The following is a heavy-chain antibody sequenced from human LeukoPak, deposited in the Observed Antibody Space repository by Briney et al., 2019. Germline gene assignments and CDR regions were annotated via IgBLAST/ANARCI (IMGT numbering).Heavy chain of an antibody. CDR2: ISSSSSTI. CDR1: GFTFSSYS. V-gene: IGHV3-48*01. J-gene: IGHJ3*02. CDR3: ARVPLGAMDAFDI. D-gene: IGHD1-26*01. Sequence: GGSLRLSCAASGFTFSSYSMNWVRQAPGKGLEWVSYISSSSSTIYYADSVKGRFTISRDNAKNSLYLQMNSLRAEDTAAYYCARVPLGAMDAFDIWGQGTMVTVSS.